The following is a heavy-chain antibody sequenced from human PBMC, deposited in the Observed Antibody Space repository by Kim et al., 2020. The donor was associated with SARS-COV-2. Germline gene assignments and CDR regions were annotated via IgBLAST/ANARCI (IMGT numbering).Heavy chain of an antibody. V-gene: IGHV4-39*01. CDR1: EGSFTSNSYF. D-gene: IGHD3-10*01. Sequence: SETLSLTCTVSEGSFTSNSYFWGWFRQPPGQGLEWIVSMSHTASSYYRPSLKSRVTISTDTSKNQFGLRLTSVTAADTAVYYCARHEDGSGSYRVQPPIYWGQGILVTVSS. CDR3: ARHEDGSGSYRVQPPIY. J-gene: IGHJ4*02. CDR2: MSHTASS.